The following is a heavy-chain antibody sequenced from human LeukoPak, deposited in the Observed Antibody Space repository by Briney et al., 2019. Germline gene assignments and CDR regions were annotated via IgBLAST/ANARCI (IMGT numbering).Heavy chain of an antibody. CDR1: GFTFSSYA. CDR3: AKISYVDTAMVGAHFDY. Sequence: GGSLRLSCAASGFTFSSYAMSWVRQAPGKGLEWVSAISGSGGSTYYADSVKGRFTISRDNSKNTLYLQMNSLRTEDTAVYYCAKISYVDTAMVGAHFDYWGQGTLVTVSS. J-gene: IGHJ4*02. D-gene: IGHD5-18*01. CDR2: ISGSGGST. V-gene: IGHV3-23*01.